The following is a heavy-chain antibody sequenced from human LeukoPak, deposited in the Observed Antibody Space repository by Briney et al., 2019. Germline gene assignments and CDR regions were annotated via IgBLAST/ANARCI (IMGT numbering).Heavy chain of an antibody. CDR1: GGSISSYY. J-gene: IGHJ4*02. CDR3: ARDRGIAVADPS. D-gene: IGHD6-19*01. CDR2: THTSGST. Sequence: SETLSLTCTVSGGSISSYYWTWIRQPAGKGLEWIGRTHTSGSTNYNPSLKSRVTMSVDTSKNQFSLKLTSVTAADTAVYYCARDRGIAVADPSWGQGTLVTVSS. V-gene: IGHV4-4*07.